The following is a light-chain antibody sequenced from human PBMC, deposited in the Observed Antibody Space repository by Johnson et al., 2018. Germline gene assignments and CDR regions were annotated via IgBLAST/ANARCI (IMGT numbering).Light chain of an antibody. V-gene: IGLV1-51*02. CDR3: GTWDSSLSAGNV. CDR2: ENN. Sequence: QSVLTQPPPVSAAPGQKVTISCSGSSSNIGNNYVSWYQQLPGTAPKLLIYENNKRPSGIPDRFSGSKSGTSATLGITGLQTGDEADYYCGTWDSSLSAGNVFGTGTQVTVL. CDR1: SSNIGNNY. J-gene: IGLJ1*01.